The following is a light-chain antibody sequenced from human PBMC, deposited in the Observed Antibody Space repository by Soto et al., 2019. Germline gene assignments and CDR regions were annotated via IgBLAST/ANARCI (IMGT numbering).Light chain of an antibody. CDR2: DVS. CDR3: CSFAGNYIYV. Sequence: QSALTQPRSVSGSPGQSVTISCTGTSSDVGGYNYVSWYQHHPGKAPKVMIYDVSKRPSGVPGRFSGSKSGNTASLTISGLQSEDEADYYCCSFAGNYIYVFGTGTKVT. CDR1: SSDVGGYNY. V-gene: IGLV2-11*01. J-gene: IGLJ1*01.